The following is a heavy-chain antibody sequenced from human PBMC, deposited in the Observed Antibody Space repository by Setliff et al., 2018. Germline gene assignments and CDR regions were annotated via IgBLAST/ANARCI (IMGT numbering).Heavy chain of an antibody. CDR1: GYTFTGYY. Sequence: ASVKVSCKASGYTFTGYYMHWVRQAPGQGLEWMGWINPNSGGTNYAQKFQGWVTMTRDTSISTAYMELSRLRSDDTAVYYCVRRRYYYDSSGYRWGGFYFDYWGQGTLVTVSS. J-gene: IGHJ4*02. CDR3: VRRRYYYDSSGYRWGGFYFDY. D-gene: IGHD3-22*01. CDR2: INPNSGGT. V-gene: IGHV1-2*04.